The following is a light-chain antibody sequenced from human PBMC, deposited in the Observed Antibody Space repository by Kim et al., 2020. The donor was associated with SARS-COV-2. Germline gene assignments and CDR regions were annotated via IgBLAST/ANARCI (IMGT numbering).Light chain of an antibody. V-gene: IGKV3-15*01. CDR3: QQYSKWPYT. CDR1: QSVGKS. J-gene: IGKJ2*01. CDR2: GAF. Sequence: VMTQSPATLSVSPGERATLSCRASQSVGKSLAWYQQIRGRAPRLLMYGAFTRATGVPARFSGSGSGTDFTLTISSLQSEDFAVYFCQQYSKWPYTFGKGTKLEIK.